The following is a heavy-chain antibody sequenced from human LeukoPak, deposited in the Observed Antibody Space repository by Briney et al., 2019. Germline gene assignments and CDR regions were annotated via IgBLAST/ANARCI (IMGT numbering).Heavy chain of an antibody. Sequence: GGSLRLSCAASGFTFSSYWMSWVRQAPGKGLEWVANIKQDGSEKYYVDSVKGRLTISRDNAKNSLYLQMNSLRAEDTAVYYCARERYFDWLLSSCAFDIWGQGTMVTVSS. D-gene: IGHD3-9*01. CDR1: GFTFSSYW. CDR2: IKQDGSEK. CDR3: ARERYFDWLLSSCAFDI. J-gene: IGHJ3*02. V-gene: IGHV3-7*03.